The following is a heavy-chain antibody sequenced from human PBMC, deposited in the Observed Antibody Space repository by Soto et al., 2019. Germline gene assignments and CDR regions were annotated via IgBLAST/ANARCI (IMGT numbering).Heavy chain of an antibody. CDR1: GFPFSDSS. J-gene: IGHJ4*02. Sequence: PGGSLRLSCAASGFPFSDSSMHWVRPASGKGLEWVGRIRNKGNNYATAYTASVKGRFTISRDDSKNTVYLQMNSLKIDDTAVYYCTARRDWTAVDPLEYWGLGTLVTVSS. V-gene: IGHV3-73*01. CDR2: IRNKGNNYAT. D-gene: IGHD5-18*01. CDR3: TARRDWTAVDPLEY.